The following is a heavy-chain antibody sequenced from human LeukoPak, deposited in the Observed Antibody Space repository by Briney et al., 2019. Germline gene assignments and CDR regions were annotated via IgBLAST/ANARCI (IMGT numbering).Heavy chain of an antibody. CDR3: ARHEYQVFPPANWFDP. Sequence: PSETLSLTCTVSGDSVSSSNFFWGWIRQPPGKGLEWIGSFHYGGSAFYNPSLKSRVTISVDTSNNHFSLKLTSVTAADSAVYYRARHEYQVFPPANWFDPWGQGTLVTVSS. V-gene: IGHV4-39*02. CDR2: FHYGGSA. CDR1: GDSVSSSNFF. D-gene: IGHD6-6*01. J-gene: IGHJ5*02.